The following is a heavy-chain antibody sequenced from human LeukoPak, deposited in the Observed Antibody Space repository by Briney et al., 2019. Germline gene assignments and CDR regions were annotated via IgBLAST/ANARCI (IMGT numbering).Heavy chain of an antibody. D-gene: IGHD3-22*01. J-gene: IGHJ5*02. Sequence: SETLSLTCTVSGGSVSSGSYYWSWIRQPPGKGLEWIWYIYNPSLKSRVTISVDTSKNQFSLELSSVTAADTAVYYCASPRSYYDSSGYYISWGQGTLVTVSS. CDR3: ASPRSYYDSSGYYIS. V-gene: IGHV4-61*01. CDR1: GGSVSSGSYY.